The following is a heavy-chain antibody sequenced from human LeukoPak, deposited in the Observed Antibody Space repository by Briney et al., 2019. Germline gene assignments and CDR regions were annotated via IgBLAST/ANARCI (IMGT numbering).Heavy chain of an antibody. V-gene: IGHV4-34*01. Sequence: TASETLCLTCAVYGGSFSGYYWSWIRQPPGKGLEWIGEINHSGSTNYNPSLKSRVTISVGTSKNQFSLKLSSVTAADTAVYYCARGRNDSYYFDYWGQGTLVTVSS. D-gene: IGHD2-21*01. CDR1: GGSFSGYY. J-gene: IGHJ4*02. CDR3: ARGRNDSYYFDY. CDR2: INHSGST.